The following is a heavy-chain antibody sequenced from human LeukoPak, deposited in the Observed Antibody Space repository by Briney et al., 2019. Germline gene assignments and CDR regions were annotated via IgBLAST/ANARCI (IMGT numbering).Heavy chain of an antibody. CDR2: ISGDGGST. CDR1: GVTFDDYA. Sequence: GGSLRLSCAASGVTFDDYAMHWVRQVPGKGLEWASLISGDGGSTYYADSVKGRFTISRDNSKNSLYLQMNSLRTEDTALYYCAKDMMGATMYYYYGMDVWGQGTTVTVSS. V-gene: IGHV3-43*02. J-gene: IGHJ6*02. CDR3: AKDMMGATMYYYYGMDV. D-gene: IGHD1-26*01.